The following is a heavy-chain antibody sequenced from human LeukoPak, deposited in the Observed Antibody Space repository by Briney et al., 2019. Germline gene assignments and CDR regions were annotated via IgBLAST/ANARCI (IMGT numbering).Heavy chain of an antibody. Sequence: ASVKVSCKASGYTFTGYYMHWVRQAPGQGLEWMGWINPNSGGTNYAQKFQGRVTMTRDTSISTAYMELSRLRSDDTAVYYCARILDTAFQTFDYWGQGTLVTVSS. CDR2: INPNSGGT. V-gene: IGHV1-2*02. D-gene: IGHD5-18*01. CDR1: GYTFTGYY. CDR3: ARILDTAFQTFDY. J-gene: IGHJ4*02.